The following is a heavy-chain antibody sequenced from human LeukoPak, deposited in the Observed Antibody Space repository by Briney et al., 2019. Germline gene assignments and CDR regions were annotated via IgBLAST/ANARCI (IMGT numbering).Heavy chain of an antibody. CDR2: INPKSGAA. D-gene: IGHD6-13*01. CDR3: ARGAEAETSPLDF. CDR1: GYISSGYY. V-gene: IGHV1-2*02. J-gene: IGHJ4*02. Sequence: GGSVKVSCKASGYISSGYYMHWVRQAPGQGLEWLGWINPKSGAADYAQQFRGRVTMTRDTSINTDYMEMKRVTSDDTAVYYCARGAEAETSPLDFWGQGTLVIVS.